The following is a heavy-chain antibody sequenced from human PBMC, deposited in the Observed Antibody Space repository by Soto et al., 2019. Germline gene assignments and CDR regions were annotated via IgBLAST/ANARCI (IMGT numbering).Heavy chain of an antibody. CDR2: TSYDGSIK. D-gene: IGHD3-10*01. Sequence: VQLLESGGGLVQPGGSLRLSCAASGFSFSKYAMIWVRQAPGKGQEWVAVTSYDGSIKYYADSVKGRFTISRDNSKTTLFLDMSSLRADDTAVYYCASGLGARYYYGLHVWGEGATVTVSS. CDR3: ASGLGARYYYGLHV. J-gene: IGHJ6*04. CDR1: GFSFSKYA. V-gene: IGHV3-30-3*01.